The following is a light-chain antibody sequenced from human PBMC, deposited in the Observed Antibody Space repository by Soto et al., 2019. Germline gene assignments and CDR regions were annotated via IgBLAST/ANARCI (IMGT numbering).Light chain of an antibody. CDR1: QGISSY. CDR3: QQLNSYLFP. Sequence: DIQLTQSPSFLSASVGDRVTITCRASQGISSYLAWYQQKPGKAPKLLIYAASTLQSGVPSRFSGSGSGTEFTLTISSLQHENFATYYCQQLNSYLFPFGPGTKVDIK. CDR2: AAS. J-gene: IGKJ3*01. V-gene: IGKV1-9*01.